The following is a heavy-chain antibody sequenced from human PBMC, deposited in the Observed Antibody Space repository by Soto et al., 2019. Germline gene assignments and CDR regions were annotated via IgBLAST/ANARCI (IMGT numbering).Heavy chain of an antibody. CDR2: ISYDGSNR. Sequence: GGSLRLSCAASGFTFSSYGMHWVRQAPGKGLEWVAVISYDGSNRYYADSVKGRFTISRDNSKNTLYLQMNSLRAEDTAVYYCAKDPRGYSYGYSPPQFDYWGQGTLVTVSS. CDR1: GFTFSSYG. CDR3: AKDPRGYSYGYSPPQFDY. V-gene: IGHV3-30*18. J-gene: IGHJ4*02. D-gene: IGHD5-18*01.